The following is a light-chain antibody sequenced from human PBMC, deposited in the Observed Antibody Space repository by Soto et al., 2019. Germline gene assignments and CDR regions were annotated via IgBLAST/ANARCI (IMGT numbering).Light chain of an antibody. CDR2: GAS. V-gene: IGKV3-15*01. CDR3: QQYYSTPPT. Sequence: EILMTQSPATLSVSPGDRATLSCRASQSVSNNLAWYQQRPGQAPRLLIYGASTRATGIPARFSGSGSGTEFTLTISSLQSEDFAVYYCQQYYSTPPTFGQGTKLEIK. J-gene: IGKJ2*01. CDR1: QSVSNN.